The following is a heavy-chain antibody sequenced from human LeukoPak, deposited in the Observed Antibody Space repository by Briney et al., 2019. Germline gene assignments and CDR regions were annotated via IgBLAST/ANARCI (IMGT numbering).Heavy chain of an antibody. V-gene: IGHV1-46*01. D-gene: IGHD3-9*01. CDR3: AREVLTGYIPHDY. CDR1: GYTFISYY. CDR2: INPSGGTT. Sequence: ASVKVSCKASGYTFISYYMHWVRQAPGQGLEWMGVINPSGGTTTYAQKFQGRVTMTRDTSTSTVYMELSRLRSEDTAVYHCAREVLTGYIPHDYWGQGTLVTVSS. J-gene: IGHJ4*02.